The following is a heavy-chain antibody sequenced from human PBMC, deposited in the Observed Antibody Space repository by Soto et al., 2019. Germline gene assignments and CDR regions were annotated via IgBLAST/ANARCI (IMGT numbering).Heavy chain of an antibody. Sequence: SETLSLTCAVYGGSFSGYYWSWIRQPPGKGLEWIGEINHSGSTNYNPSLKSRVTISVDTSKNQFSLKLSSVTAADTAVYYCAREGAKILWFGELWQNYYYGMDVWGQGTAVTVSS. CDR1: GGSFSGYY. V-gene: IGHV4-34*01. CDR2: INHSGST. CDR3: AREGAKILWFGELWQNYYYGMDV. J-gene: IGHJ6*02. D-gene: IGHD3-10*01.